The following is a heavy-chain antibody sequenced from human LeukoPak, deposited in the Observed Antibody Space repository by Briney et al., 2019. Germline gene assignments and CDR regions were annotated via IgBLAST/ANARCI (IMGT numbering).Heavy chain of an antibody. Sequence: PGGSLRLSCAASGFTVSSNYMSWVRQAPGKGLEWVSVIYSGGSTYYADSVKGRFTISRDNSKNTLYLQMNSLRAEDTAVYYCAGVAGDSSGYLFDYWGQGTLVTVSS. CDR2: IYSGGST. D-gene: IGHD3-22*01. J-gene: IGHJ4*02. CDR3: AGVAGDSSGYLFDY. CDR1: GFTVSSNY. V-gene: IGHV3-66*02.